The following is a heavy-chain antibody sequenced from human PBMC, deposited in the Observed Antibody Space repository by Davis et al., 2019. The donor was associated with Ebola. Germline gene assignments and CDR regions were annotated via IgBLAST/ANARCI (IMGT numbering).Heavy chain of an antibody. CDR3: ARGTNGYNPGGYFDS. Sequence: GESLKISCKASGYTFTSYWIVWVRQMPGKGLEWMGIIYPGDSDTRYSPSFQGQVTISADKSISTAYLQWSSLKASDTAIYYCARGTNGYNPGGYFDSWGQGTLVTVSS. CDR1: GYTFTSYW. V-gene: IGHV5-51*01. J-gene: IGHJ4*02. CDR2: IYPGDSDT. D-gene: IGHD5-24*01.